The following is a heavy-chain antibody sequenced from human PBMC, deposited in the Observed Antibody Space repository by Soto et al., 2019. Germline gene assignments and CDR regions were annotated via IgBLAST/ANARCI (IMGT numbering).Heavy chain of an antibody. CDR3: ARRGSGSYYDY. V-gene: IGHV3-23*01. CDR2: ISGSADST. D-gene: IGHD1-26*01. CDR1: GFTFSSYA. Sequence: EVQLLESGGGLVQPGGSLRLSCAASGFTFSSYAMRWVRQARGKGLEWVSAISGSADSTCYADSVKGRFTISRDNSKNTLYLQMNSLRPEDTAVYYCARRGSGSYYDYWGQGTLVTVSS. J-gene: IGHJ4*02.